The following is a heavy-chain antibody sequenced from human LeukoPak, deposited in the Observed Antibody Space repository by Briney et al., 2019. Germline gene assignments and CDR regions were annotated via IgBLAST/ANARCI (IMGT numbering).Heavy chain of an antibody. CDR1: GYSFTSFW. J-gene: IGHJ4*02. CDR2: INPGNGDT. V-gene: IGHV1-3*03. D-gene: IGHD2-2*02. CDR3: TLYNY. Sequence: GESLKISCKGSGYSFTSFWIGWVRQAPGQSLEWMGCINPGNGDTKYSQEFQGRVTITRDTSATTAYMELSSLRSDDMAVYYCTLYNYWGQGTLVTVSS.